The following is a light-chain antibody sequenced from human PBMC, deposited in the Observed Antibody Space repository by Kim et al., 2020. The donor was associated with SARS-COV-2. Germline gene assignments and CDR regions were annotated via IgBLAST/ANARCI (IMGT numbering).Light chain of an antibody. Sequence: SPEGAATPACRASQSFSSSYLAWYQQKPGQAPGLLIYGASSRATGIPDRFSGSGSGTDFTLTISRLEPEDFAVYYCQQYGTSPYTFGQGTKLEI. V-gene: IGKV3-20*01. J-gene: IGKJ2*01. CDR1: QSFSSSY. CDR3: QQYGTSPYT. CDR2: GAS.